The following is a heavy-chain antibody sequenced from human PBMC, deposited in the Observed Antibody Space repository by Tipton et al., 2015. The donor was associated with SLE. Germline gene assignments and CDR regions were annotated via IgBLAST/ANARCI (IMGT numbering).Heavy chain of an antibody. D-gene: IGHD3-16*01. CDR3: ARDRAGRGGVRYFDL. J-gene: IGHJ2*01. Sequence: TLSLTCTVSGGSISSYYWSWIRQPAGKGLEWIGRIYTSGSTHYNPSLKSRVTMSVDTSKNHFSLKLSSVTAADTAVYYCARDRAGRGGVRYFDLWGRGTLVTVSS. CDR2: IYTSGST. V-gene: IGHV4-4*07. CDR1: GGSISSYY.